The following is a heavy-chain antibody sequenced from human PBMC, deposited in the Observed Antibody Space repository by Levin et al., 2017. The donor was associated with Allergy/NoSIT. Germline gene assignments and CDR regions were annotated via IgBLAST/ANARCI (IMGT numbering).Heavy chain of an antibody. CDR2: IFSNDEK. Sequence: SGPTLVKPTETLTLTCTVSGFLLSNARMGVSWIRQPPGKALEWLAHIFSNDEKSYSTSLKSRLTISKDTSKSQVVLTMTNMDPVDTATYYCARILKRYCSSTSCYYSSNADFDPWGQGTLVTVSS. CDR1: GFLLSNARMG. J-gene: IGHJ5*02. V-gene: IGHV2-26*01. D-gene: IGHD2-2*01. CDR3: ARILKRYCSSTSCYYSSNADFDP.